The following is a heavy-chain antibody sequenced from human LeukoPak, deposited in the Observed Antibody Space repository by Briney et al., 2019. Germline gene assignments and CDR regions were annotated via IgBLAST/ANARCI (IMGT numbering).Heavy chain of an antibody. D-gene: IGHD5-18*01. CDR3: ARDEGYTYGNFHYYYMDV. J-gene: IGHJ6*03. CDR2: ISSSSRHI. V-gene: IGHV3-21*01. CDR1: GFTFITYS. Sequence: GGSLRLSCAASGFTFITYSMNWVPQPPGRGLGGVSPISSSSRHIYYADSVKGRFTISRDNAKNSLYLQMNSLRAEDTAVYYCARDEGYTYGNFHYYYMDVWGKGTTVTVSS.